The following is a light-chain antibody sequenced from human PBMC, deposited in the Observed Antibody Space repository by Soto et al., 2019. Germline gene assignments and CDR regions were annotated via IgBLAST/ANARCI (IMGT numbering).Light chain of an antibody. CDR3: QHSNTYSQP. CDR2: KTS. CDR1: QSISTW. V-gene: IGKV1-5*03. J-gene: IGKJ1*01. Sequence: DIKMTQSPSTLSASVGDRVTITCRASQSISTWLAWYQQKPGKAPKLLIYKTSTLESGVPSRFSGSGSGTEFTLTISSLQPDDFATYYCQHSNTYSQPFGQGTKVDIK.